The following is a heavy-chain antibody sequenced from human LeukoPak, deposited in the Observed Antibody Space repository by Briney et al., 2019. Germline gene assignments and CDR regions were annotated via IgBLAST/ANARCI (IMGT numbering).Heavy chain of an antibody. J-gene: IGHJ4*02. CDR1: GFPFSSFG. CDR2: ISYDGSSK. Sequence: GRSLRLSCAASGFPFSSFGVHWVRQAPGKGLEWVAVISYDGSSKYYADSVKGRFTISRDNSKNTLYLQMNSLRAEDTAVYYCASPAVYSSSWYYFDYWGQGTLVTVSS. CDR3: ASPAVYSSSWYYFDY. D-gene: IGHD6-13*01. V-gene: IGHV3-30*03.